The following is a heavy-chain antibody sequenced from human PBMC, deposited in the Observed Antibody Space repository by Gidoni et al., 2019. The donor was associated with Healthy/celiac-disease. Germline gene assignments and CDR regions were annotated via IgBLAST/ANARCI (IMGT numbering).Heavy chain of an antibody. Sequence: QLQLQESGPGLVKPSETLSLTCTVPGGSISSISYYWGWIRQPPGKGLEWIGSIYYSGSTHYNPSLKSRVTISVDTSKNQFSLKLSSVTAADTAVYYCARRTGYFDYWGQGTLVTVSS. V-gene: IGHV4-39*01. J-gene: IGHJ4*02. CDR3: ARRTGYFDY. CDR1: GGSISSISYY. CDR2: IYYSGST.